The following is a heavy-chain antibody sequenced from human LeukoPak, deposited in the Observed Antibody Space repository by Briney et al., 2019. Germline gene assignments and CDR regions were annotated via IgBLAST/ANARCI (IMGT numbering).Heavy chain of an antibody. D-gene: IGHD5-24*01. V-gene: IGHV1-69*04. Sequence: GSLVKVSCKASGGTFSSYAISWVRQAPGQGLEWMGRIIPILGIANYAQKFQGRVTITADKSTSTAYMELSSLRSEDTAVYYCARLYNRRDGYNKDFDYWGQGTLVTVSS. CDR3: ARLYNRRDGYNKDFDY. J-gene: IGHJ4*02. CDR1: GGTFSSYA. CDR2: IIPILGIA.